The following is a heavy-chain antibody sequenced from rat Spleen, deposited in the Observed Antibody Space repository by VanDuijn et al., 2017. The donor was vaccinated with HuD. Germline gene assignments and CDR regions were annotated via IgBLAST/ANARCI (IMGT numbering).Heavy chain of an antibody. CDR1: GFTFSDYN. CDR2: IIYDGSRT. J-gene: IGHJ1*01. D-gene: IGHD1-6*01. CDR3: ATSGILRIILYWYFDF. Sequence: EVQLVESGGGLVQPGRSLKLSCAASGFTFSDYNMAWVRQAPKKGLEWVATIIYDGSRTYYRDSVKGRFTISRDNAKSTLYLQMDSLRSEDTATYYCATSGILRIILYWYFDFWGPGTMVTVSS. V-gene: IGHV5S10*01.